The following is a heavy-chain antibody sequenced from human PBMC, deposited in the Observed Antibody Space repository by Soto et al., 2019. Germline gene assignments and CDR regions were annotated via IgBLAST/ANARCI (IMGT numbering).Heavy chain of an antibody. V-gene: IGHV3-30*18. Sequence: PGGSLRLSCAASGFTFSTYGMHWVRQAPGKGLEWVALISYDRSNAYYADSVKGRFTISRDDSKNTLFLQMNSLRTEDTAVYYCAKDLYGGNSGPSDYCGPGTLVTVYS. CDR1: GFTFSTYG. D-gene: IGHD4-17*01. CDR3: AKDLYGGNSGPSDY. J-gene: IGHJ4*02. CDR2: ISYDRSNA.